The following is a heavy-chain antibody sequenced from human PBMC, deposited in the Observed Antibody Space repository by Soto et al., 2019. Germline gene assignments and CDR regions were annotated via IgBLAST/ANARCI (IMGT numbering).Heavy chain of an antibody. J-gene: IGHJ6*03. Sequence: GGSLRLSCAASGFTFSSYGMHWVRQAPGKGLERVAVIWYDGSNKYYADSVKGRFTISRDNSKNTLYLQMNSLRAEDTAVYYCAREYCGGDCSYYYYYYMDVWGKGTTVTVSS. CDR1: GFTFSSYG. CDR2: IWYDGSNK. V-gene: IGHV3-33*01. D-gene: IGHD2-21*01. CDR3: AREYCGGDCSYYYYYYMDV.